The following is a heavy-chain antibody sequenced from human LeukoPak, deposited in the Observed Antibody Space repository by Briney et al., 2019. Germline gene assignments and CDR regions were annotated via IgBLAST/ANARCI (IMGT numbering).Heavy chain of an antibody. V-gene: IGHV3-21*01. CDR3: ARDGSRGNLVTAPDF. CDR2: ISSTSSYI. CDR1: GFSFITYN. J-gene: IGHJ4*02. Sequence: GGSLRLSCAASGFSFITYNMNWVRQAPGKGLEWVSSISSTSSYIYYADSVKGRFTISRDNAKNSLYLQMNSLRAEDTAVYYCARDGSRGNLVTAPDFWGQGTLVTVSS. D-gene: IGHD2-21*02.